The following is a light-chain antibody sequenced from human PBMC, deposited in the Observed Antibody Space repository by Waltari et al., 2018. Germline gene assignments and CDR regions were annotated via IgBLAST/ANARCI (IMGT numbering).Light chain of an antibody. CDR1: QDISNY. CDR2: GAS. CDR3: QQYDNLPRT. V-gene: IGKV1-33*01. J-gene: IGKJ1*01. Sequence: DIQMTQSPSSLSASVGDRVTITCQASQDISNYLNWYQQKPGKAPNLLIYGASNLEAGVPSLFSGRGSGTDFTFTISGLQPEDIATYYCQQYDNLPRTFGQGTKVEIK.